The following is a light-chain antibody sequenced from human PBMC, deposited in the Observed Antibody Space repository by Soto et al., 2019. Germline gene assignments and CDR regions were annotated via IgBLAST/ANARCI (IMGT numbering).Light chain of an antibody. CDR3: AAWDDSLNGVV. V-gene: IGLV1-36*01. Sequence: QSVLTQPPSVSDAPRQRVTISCSGSSSNLGNNAVNWYQQLPGKAPKLLIYYDDLLPSGVSDRFSGSKSGTSASLAISGLQSEDEADYYCAAWDDSLNGVVFGGGTKVTVL. J-gene: IGLJ2*01. CDR1: SSNLGNNA. CDR2: YDD.